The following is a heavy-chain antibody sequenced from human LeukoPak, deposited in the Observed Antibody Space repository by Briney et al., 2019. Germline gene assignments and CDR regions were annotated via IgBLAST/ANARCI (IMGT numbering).Heavy chain of an antibody. CDR2: IYTSGST. J-gene: IGHJ4*02. CDR1: GGSISSYY. CDR3: ARVSYGDYLDY. D-gene: IGHD4-17*01. Sequence: SETLSLTCTVSGGSISSYYGSWLRQPAGKGLEWLGRIYTSGSTNYNPSLKSRVTMSVDTSKNQFSLKLSSVTAADTAVYYCARVSYGDYLDYWGQGTLVTVSS. V-gene: IGHV4-4*07.